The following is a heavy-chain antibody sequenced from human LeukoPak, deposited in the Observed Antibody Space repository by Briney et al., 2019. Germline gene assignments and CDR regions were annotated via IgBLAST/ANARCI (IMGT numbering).Heavy chain of an antibody. CDR2: ISGSGGST. J-gene: IGHJ6*03. CDR1: GFTFDDYA. D-gene: IGHD2-2*01. Sequence: GGSLRLSCAASGFTFDDYAMHWVRQAPGKGLEWVSAISGSGGSTYYADSVKGRFTISRDNSKNTLYLQMNSLRAEDTAVYYCAKGPGVGVVPPYYYYYYMDVWGKGTTVTISS. V-gene: IGHV3-23*01. CDR3: AKGPGVGVVPPYYYYYYMDV.